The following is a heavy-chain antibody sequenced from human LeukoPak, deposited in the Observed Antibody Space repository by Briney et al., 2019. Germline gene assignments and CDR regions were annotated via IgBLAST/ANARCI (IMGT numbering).Heavy chain of an antibody. CDR1: GGSFSGYY. CDR2: INHSGST. CDR3: ARGRLGYYGSGSYHKGFDP. Sequence: SETLSLTCAVYGGSFSGYYWSWIRQPPGKGLEWIGEINHSGSTNYNPSLKIRVTISVDTSKNQFSLKLSSVTAADTAVYYCARGRLGYYGSGSYHKGFDPWGQGTLVTVSS. D-gene: IGHD3-10*01. J-gene: IGHJ5*02. V-gene: IGHV4-34*01.